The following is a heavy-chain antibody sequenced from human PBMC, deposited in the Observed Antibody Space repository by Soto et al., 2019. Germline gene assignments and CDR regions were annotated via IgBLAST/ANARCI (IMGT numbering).Heavy chain of an antibody. V-gene: IGHV4-30-2*01. J-gene: IGHJ4*02. CDR1: GGSISSGGYS. Sequence: QLQLQESGSGLVKPSQTLSLTCAVSGGSISSGGYSWSWIRQPPGKGLEWIGYIYHSGSTYYNPSLKSRVTISVDRSKNQFSLKLSSVTAADTAVYYCARGGYHYYDSSGPYYFDYWGQGTLVTVSS. CDR3: ARGGYHYYDSSGPYYFDY. D-gene: IGHD3-22*01. CDR2: IYHSGST.